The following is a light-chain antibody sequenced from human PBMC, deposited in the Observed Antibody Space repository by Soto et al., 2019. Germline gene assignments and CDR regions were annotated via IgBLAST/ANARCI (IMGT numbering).Light chain of an antibody. CDR1: QGVSRY. J-gene: IGKJ5*01. CDR2: DAS. V-gene: IGKV3-11*01. Sequence: EIVLTQSPATLSLSPGERATLSCRASQGVSRYLAWYQQKPGQAPRLLIYDASNRATGIPARFSGSGSGTDFTLTISSLVPEDFAVYYCQQRSNWPPITFGQGTRLEIK. CDR3: QQRSNWPPIT.